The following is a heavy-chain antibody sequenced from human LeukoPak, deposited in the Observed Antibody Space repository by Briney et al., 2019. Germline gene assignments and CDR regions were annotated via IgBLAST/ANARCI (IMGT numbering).Heavy chain of an antibody. V-gene: IGHV3-7*01. Sequence: GGSLRLSCAASGFTFSSYWMSWVRQAPGKGLDWVANIKQDGSEKYYVDSVKGRFTISRDNAKNSLYLQMNSLRAEDTAVYYCARWAGNYYGSSGYPRPFEYWGQGTLVTVSS. J-gene: IGHJ4*02. CDR1: GFTFSSYW. CDR2: IKQDGSEK. CDR3: ARWAGNYYGSSGYPRPFEY. D-gene: IGHD3-22*01.